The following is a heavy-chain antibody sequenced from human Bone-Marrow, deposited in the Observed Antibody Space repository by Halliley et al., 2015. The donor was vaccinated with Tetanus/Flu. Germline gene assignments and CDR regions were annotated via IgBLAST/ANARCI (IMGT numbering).Heavy chain of an antibody. V-gene: IGHV3-23*01. CDR2: ISVSGGSK. D-gene: IGHD2-15*01. CDR1: GFNLGDYV. J-gene: IGHJ6*02. CDR3: AGSPYYGMDV. Sequence: SLRLSCAASGFNLGDYVMAWVRQAPGKGLEWVSGISVSGGSKYYSDSVKGRFNISRENSRKTLYLQMNSLRAEDTAVYYCAGSPYYGMDVWGQGATVSVSS.